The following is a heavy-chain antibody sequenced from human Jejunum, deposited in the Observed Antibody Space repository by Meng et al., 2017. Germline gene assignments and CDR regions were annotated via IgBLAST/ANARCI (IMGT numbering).Heavy chain of an antibody. CDR1: GGSISSYY. J-gene: IGHJ3*02. D-gene: IGHD3-22*01. V-gene: IGHV4-59*01. CDR2: IYYSGST. Sequence: SETLSLTCTVSGGSISSYYWSWIRQPPGKGLEWIGYIYYSGSTNYNPSLKSRVTISVDTSKNQFSLKLSSVTAADTAVYYCARSGHDYYDSSGYFFIDAFDIWGQGTMVT. CDR3: ARSGHDYYDSSGYFFIDAFDI.